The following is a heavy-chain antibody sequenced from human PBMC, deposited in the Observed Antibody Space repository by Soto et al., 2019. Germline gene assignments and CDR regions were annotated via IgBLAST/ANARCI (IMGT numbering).Heavy chain of an antibody. J-gene: IGHJ6*02. D-gene: IGHD3-10*01. CDR2: INHSGST. V-gene: IGHV4-34*01. CDR1: GGSFSDYY. CDR3: ARGLRASYGVRLSYYYYGMDV. Sequence: SETLSLTCTIYGGSFSDYYWGWIRPPPGKGPEWIAEINHSGSTNYNPSFKSRVTISVDTSKNQFSLKLISVTAADTAVYYCARGLRASYGVRLSYYYYGMDVWGQGTTVTV.